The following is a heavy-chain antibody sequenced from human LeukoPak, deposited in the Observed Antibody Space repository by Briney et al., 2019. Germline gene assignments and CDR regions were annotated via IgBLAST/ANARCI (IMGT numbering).Heavy chain of an antibody. V-gene: IGHV4-34*01. CDR1: GGSFSGYY. CDR3: ASGTKNIVVVPAAGRIDY. Sequence: SETLSLTCAVYGGSFSGYYWSWIRQPPGKGLEWIGEINNSGSTNYNPSLKSRVTISVDTSKNQFSLKLSSVTAADTAVYYCASGTKNIVVVPAAGRIDYWGQGTLVTVAS. CDR2: INNSGST. D-gene: IGHD2-2*01. J-gene: IGHJ4*02.